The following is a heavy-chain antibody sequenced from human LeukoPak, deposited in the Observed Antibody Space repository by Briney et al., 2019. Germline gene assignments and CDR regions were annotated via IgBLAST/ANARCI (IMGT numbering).Heavy chain of an antibody. Sequence: ASVKVSCKASGYTFTGYYMHWVRQAPGQGLEWMGWINPNSGGTNYAQKFQGRVTMTRDTSISTAYMELSRLRSDETAVYYCARDNTPYDTGAFDIWGQGTMVTVSS. CDR1: GYTFTGYY. CDR3: ARDNTPYDTGAFDI. V-gene: IGHV1-2*02. J-gene: IGHJ3*02. CDR2: INPNSGGT. D-gene: IGHD3-22*01.